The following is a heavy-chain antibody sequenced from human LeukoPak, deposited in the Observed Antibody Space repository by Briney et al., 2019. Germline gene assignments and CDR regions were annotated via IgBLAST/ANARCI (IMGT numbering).Heavy chain of an antibody. Sequence: SGTLSLTCAVSGGSISSSNWWSWVRQPPGKGLEWIGEIYHSGSTNYNPSLKSRVTISVDKSKNQFSLKLSSVTAADTAVYYCARGYCSGGSCYSYYYYNYMDVWGKGTTVTVSS. J-gene: IGHJ6*03. CDR3: ARGYCSGGSCYSYYYYNYMDV. CDR2: IYHSGST. CDR1: GGSISSSNW. D-gene: IGHD2-15*01. V-gene: IGHV4-4*02.